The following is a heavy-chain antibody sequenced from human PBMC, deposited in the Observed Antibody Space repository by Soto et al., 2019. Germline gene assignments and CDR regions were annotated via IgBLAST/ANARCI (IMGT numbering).Heavy chain of an antibody. V-gene: IGHV3-21*01. CDR2: ISSSSSYI. CDR3: ARDLPVLSSSLYYYYYMDV. Sequence: EVQLVESGGGLVKPGGSLRLSCAASGFTFSSYSMNWVRQAPGKGLEWVSSISSSSSYIYYADSVKGRFTISRDNAKNSLYLQMNSLRAEDTAVYYWARDLPVLSSSLYYYYYMDVWGKGTTVTVSS. J-gene: IGHJ6*03. D-gene: IGHD6-6*01. CDR1: GFTFSSYS.